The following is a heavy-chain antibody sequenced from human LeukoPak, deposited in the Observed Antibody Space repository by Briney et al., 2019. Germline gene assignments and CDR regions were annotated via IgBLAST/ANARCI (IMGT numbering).Heavy chain of an antibody. D-gene: IGHD5-12*01. V-gene: IGHV3-7*01. J-gene: IGHJ6*03. Sequence: PGGSLRLSCAASGFTFSNSWMSWVRQTPGKGLEWVANIKQDGSEKYYVDSVKGRFTISRDNAKNSLYLQMNSLRAEDTAVYYCARDSGYDLNYYYYYMDVWGKGTTVTVSS. CDR2: IKQDGSEK. CDR3: ARDSGYDLNYYYYYMDV. CDR1: GFTFSNSW.